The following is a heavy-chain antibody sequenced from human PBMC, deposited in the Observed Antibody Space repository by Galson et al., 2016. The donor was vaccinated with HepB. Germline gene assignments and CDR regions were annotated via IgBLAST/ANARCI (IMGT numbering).Heavy chain of an antibody. CDR2: IYYNGRP. J-gene: IGHJ4*02. V-gene: IGHV4-39*01. CDR1: GASISSTTNY. D-gene: IGHD2-15*01. Sequence: SETLSLTCSVSGASISSTTNYWIWIRQPPGKGLEWIGSIYYNGRPFYNPSLKSRLTVSVNTSKNQFSLRLNSVTAADTAVYYCARRRHTSASKCFDYWGQGSLVTVSS. CDR3: ARRRHTSASKCFDY.